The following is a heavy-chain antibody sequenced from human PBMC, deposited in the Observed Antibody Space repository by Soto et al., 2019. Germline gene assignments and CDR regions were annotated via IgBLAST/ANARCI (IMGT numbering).Heavy chain of an antibody. D-gene: IGHD1-1*01. CDR2: MSHRGGT. Sequence: QVQLQQWGAGLLKPSETLSLTCAVYGGFVSSGSYYWSWIRQPPGKGLEWIGEMSHRGGTHFNPSLKSRVTISVATSKNQFSLKMSSVTAAATALYYCARVERGTVTTVVDAFDIWGPGTMVTVSS. CDR3: ARVERGTVTTVVDAFDI. J-gene: IGHJ3*02. CDR1: GGFVSSGSYY. V-gene: IGHV4-34*01.